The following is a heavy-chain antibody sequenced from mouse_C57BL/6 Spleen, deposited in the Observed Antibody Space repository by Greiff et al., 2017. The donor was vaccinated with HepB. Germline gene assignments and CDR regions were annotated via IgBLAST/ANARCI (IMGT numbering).Heavy chain of an antibody. CDR1: GYTFTSYW. D-gene: IGHD2-1*01. CDR2: IDPSDSET. CDR3: ARSVRIYYGNSWYFDV. Sequence: QVQLQQPGAELVRPGSSVKLSCKASGYTFTSYWMHWVKQRPIQGLEWIGNIDPSDSETHYNQKFKDKATLTVDKSSSTAYMQLSSLTSEDSAVYYCARSVRIYYGNSWYFDVWGTGTTVTVSS. J-gene: IGHJ1*03. V-gene: IGHV1-52*01.